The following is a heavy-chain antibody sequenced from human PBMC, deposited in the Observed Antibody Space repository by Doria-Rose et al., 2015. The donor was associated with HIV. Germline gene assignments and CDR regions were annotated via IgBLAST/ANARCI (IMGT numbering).Heavy chain of an antibody. D-gene: IGHD3-3*01. V-gene: IGHV3-9*01. CDR2: ISWDSGAK. Sequence: VQLVQSGAGLVQPGRSLRLSCVGSGFSFESYAMHWVRLAPGKGLEWVAGISWDSGAKGNADSVEGRFTISRDNAKKSVYLEMRSLRPEDTAFYYCAKAPIIGPKYYFYMDVWGKGTSVTVSS. J-gene: IGHJ6*03. CDR1: GFSFESYA. CDR3: AKAPIIGPKYYFYMDV.